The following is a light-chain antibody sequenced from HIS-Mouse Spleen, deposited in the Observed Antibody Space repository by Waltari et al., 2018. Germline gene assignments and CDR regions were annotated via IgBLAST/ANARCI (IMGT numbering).Light chain of an antibody. CDR3: CSYAGSYTLGV. V-gene: IGLV2-11*01. CDR2: DVS. J-gene: IGLJ1*01. Sequence: QSALTQPASVSGSPGPSITISCPGTSSDVGGYTYVSWYQQHPGKAPKLMIYDVSKRPSGVPDRFSGSKSGNTASLTISGLQAEDEADYYCCSYAGSYTLGVFGTGTKVTVL. CDR1: SSDVGGYTY.